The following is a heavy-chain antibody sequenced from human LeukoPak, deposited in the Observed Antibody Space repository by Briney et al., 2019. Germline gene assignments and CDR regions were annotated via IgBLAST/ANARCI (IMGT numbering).Heavy chain of an antibody. CDR2: ISYDGSNK. J-gene: IGHJ3*02. CDR1: GFTFSSYA. CDR3: TRARSSGSYWGSMYAFDI. D-gene: IGHD1-26*01. Sequence: GGSLRLSCAASGFTFSSYAMHWVRQAPGKGLEWVAVISYDGSNKYYADSVKGRFTISRDNTGNSVYLQMNSLRAEDTAVYYCTRARSSGSYWGSMYAFDIWGQGTMVTVSS. V-gene: IGHV3-30-3*01.